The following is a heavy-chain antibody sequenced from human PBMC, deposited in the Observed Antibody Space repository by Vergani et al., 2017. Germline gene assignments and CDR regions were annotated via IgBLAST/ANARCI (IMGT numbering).Heavy chain of an antibody. CDR1: GFTFNSYA. Sequence: EVQLLEAGGGLVQPGGSLRLSCAASGFTFNSYAMSWVRQAPGKGLEWVSTISGSGDSTYYADSVKGRFTISRDNSKNTLYLQMNSLRAEDTAVYYCAKDLVYDYVWGSYRNDYWGQGTLVTGSS. J-gene: IGHJ4*02. CDR2: ISGSGDST. CDR3: AKDLVYDYVWGSYRNDY. D-gene: IGHD3-16*02. V-gene: IGHV3-23*01.